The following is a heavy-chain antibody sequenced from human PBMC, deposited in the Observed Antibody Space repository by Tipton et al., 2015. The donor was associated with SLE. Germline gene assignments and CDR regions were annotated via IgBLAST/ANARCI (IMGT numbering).Heavy chain of an antibody. D-gene: IGHD3-3*01. CDR3: ARASGYYGFWMGHGAFDI. Sequence: TLSLTCTVSGGSISSSSYYWGWIRQPPGKGLEWIGSIYYSGSTYYNPSLKSRVTISVDTSKNQFSLKLSSVTAADTAVYYCARASGYYGFWMGHGAFDIWGQGTMVTVSS. J-gene: IGHJ3*02. CDR2: IYYSGST. CDR1: GGSISSSSYY. V-gene: IGHV4-39*07.